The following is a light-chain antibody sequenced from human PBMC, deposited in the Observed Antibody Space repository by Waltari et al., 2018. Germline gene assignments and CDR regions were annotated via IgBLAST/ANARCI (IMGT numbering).Light chain of an antibody. J-gene: IGLJ2*01. V-gene: IGLV3-1*01. CDR1: KLGEKY. Sequence: SYEVTQPPSVSVSPGQTASITCSGDKLGEKYVSWYQQKPGQSPVVVIYEDDDRPSGIPERFSGSNSGNTATLTISGTQAMDEADYYCQAWDGSTRTVVFGGGTKVTVL. CDR2: EDD. CDR3: QAWDGSTRTVV.